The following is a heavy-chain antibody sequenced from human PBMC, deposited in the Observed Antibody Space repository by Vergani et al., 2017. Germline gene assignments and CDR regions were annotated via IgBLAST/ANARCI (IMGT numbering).Heavy chain of an antibody. CDR1: GYTFTGYY. Sequence: QVQLVQSGAEVKKPGASVKVSCKASGYTFTGYYMHWVRQAPGQGLEWMGWINPNSGGTNYAQKFQGRVTMTRDTSISTAYMGLSRLRSDDTAVYYCASNSLIVVVPAAIDYYYYMDVWGKGTTVTVSS. CDR3: ASNSLIVVVPAAIDYYYYMDV. CDR2: INPNSGGT. J-gene: IGHJ6*03. D-gene: IGHD2-2*01. V-gene: IGHV1-2*02.